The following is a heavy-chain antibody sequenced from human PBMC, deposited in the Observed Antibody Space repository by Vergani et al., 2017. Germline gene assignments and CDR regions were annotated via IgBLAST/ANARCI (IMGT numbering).Heavy chain of an antibody. Sequence: EVQLVESGGGLVKPGGSLRLSCAASGFTFSSYSMNWVRQAPGKGLEWVSSISSSSSYTNYADSVKGRFTISRDNAKNSLYLQMNSLRAEDTAVYYCARGSWEYYYDSSGYYGPHYFDYWGQGTLVTVSS. D-gene: IGHD3-22*01. CDR1: GFTFSSYS. J-gene: IGHJ4*02. CDR2: ISSSSSYT. CDR3: ARGSWEYYYDSSGYYGPHYFDY. V-gene: IGHV3-21*01.